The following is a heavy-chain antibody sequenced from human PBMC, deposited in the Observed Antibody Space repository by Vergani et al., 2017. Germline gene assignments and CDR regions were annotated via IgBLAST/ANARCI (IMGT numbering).Heavy chain of an antibody. CDR1: GYTFTSYA. Sequence: QVQLVQSGSELKKPGASVKVSCKASGYTFTSYAMNWLRPAPGQGLEWMGWINTNTGNPTYAQGFTGRFVVSLDTSVSTAYLQISSLKAEDTAVYYCARSYTAYCGGDCYWSRVFDYWGQGTLVTVSS. D-gene: IGHD2-21*01. V-gene: IGHV7-4-1*02. J-gene: IGHJ4*02. CDR3: ARSYTAYCGGDCYWSRVFDY. CDR2: INTNTGNP.